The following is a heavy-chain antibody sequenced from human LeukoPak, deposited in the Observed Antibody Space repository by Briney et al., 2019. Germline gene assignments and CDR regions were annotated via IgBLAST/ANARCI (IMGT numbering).Heavy chain of an antibody. CDR2: IYTSGST. CDR1: GGSISSGSYY. J-gene: IGHJ4*02. V-gene: IGHV4-61*02. D-gene: IGHD3-3*01. CDR3: ARGDFWSGYYFY. Sequence: PSETLSLTCTVSGGSISSGSYYWSWIRQPAGKGLEWIGRIYTSGSTNYNPSLKSRVTISVDTSKNQFSLKLSSVTAADTAVYYCARGDFWSGYYFYWGQGTLVTVSS.